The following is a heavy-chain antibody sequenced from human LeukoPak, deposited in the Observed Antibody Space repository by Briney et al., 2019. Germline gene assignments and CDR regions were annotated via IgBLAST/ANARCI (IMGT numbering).Heavy chain of an antibody. J-gene: IGHJ4*02. V-gene: IGHV4-31*03. CDR1: GGSISSGDYY. D-gene: IGHD2-21*02. CDR3: ARSSSGGWGRDY. CDR2: IYYSGST. Sequence: RASETLSLTCTVSGGSISSGDYYWSWIRQHPGKGLEWIGYIYYSGSTYYNPSLKSRVTISVDTSKNQFSLKLSSVTAADTAVYYCARSSSGGWGRDYWGQGTLVTVSS.